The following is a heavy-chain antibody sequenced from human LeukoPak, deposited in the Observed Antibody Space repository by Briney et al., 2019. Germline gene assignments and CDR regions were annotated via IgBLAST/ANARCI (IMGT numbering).Heavy chain of an antibody. Sequence: GGSLRLSCAASGFTFSSYAMSWVRQAPGKGLEWVSAISGSGGSTCYADSVKGRFTISRDNSKNTLYLQMNRLRAEDTAVYCCAKDRDWYFDLWGRGTLVTVSS. CDR2: ISGSGGST. CDR1: GFTFSSYA. CDR3: AKDRDWYFDL. J-gene: IGHJ2*01. V-gene: IGHV3-23*01.